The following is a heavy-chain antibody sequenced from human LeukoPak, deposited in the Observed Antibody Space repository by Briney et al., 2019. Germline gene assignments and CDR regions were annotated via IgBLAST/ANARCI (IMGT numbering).Heavy chain of an antibody. J-gene: IGHJ3*02. Sequence: SQTLSLTCTVSGGSISSGSYYWSWIRQPAGKGLEWIGRIYTSGSTNYNPSLKSRVTISVDTSKNQFSLKLSSVTAADTAVYYCARAIVVVRAFDIWGQGTMVTVSS. D-gene: IGHD2-21*01. CDR3: ARAIVVVRAFDI. V-gene: IGHV4-61*02. CDR1: GGSISSGSYY. CDR2: IYTSGST.